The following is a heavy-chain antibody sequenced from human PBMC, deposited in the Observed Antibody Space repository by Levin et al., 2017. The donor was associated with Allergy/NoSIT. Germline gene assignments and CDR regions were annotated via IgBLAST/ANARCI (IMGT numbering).Heavy chain of an antibody. J-gene: IGHJ4*02. CDR1: GFTFSNYW. V-gene: IGHV3-74*01. CDR3: ARGGCSSTSCLDN. CDR2: INSDGSNT. Sequence: PGGSLRLSCAASGFTFSNYWMHWVRQAPGKGLVWVSHINSDGSNTNYADSVKGRFTISRDNAKNTLYLQMNSLRDEDTAVDYCARGGCSSTSCLDNWGQGTLVTVSP. D-gene: IGHD2-2*01.